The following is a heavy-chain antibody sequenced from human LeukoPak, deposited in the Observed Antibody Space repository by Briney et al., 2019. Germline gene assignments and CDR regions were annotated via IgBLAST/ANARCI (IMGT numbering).Heavy chain of an antibody. CDR1: GYTFTCYH. D-gene: IGHD6-13*01. V-gene: IGHV1-2*06. J-gene: IGHJ4*02. CDR2: INPYSGDT. CDR3: ARDQGSLTRSWYTGY. Sequence: GASVKVSCKASGYTFTCYHIHWVRQAPGQGLEWMGRINPYSGDTNFAQKFQGRVTMTRDTSITTAYMDLSSLTPADPAVYFCARDQGSLTRSWYTGYWGQGTQVTVSS.